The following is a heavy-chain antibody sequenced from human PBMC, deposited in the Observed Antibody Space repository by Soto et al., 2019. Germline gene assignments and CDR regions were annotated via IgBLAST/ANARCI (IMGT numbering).Heavy chain of an antibody. CDR3: ASSSRKDYYFAMDA. J-gene: IGHJ6*02. V-gene: IGHV3-53*02. Sequence: EVQLVETGGGLIQSGGSLRLSCAASGFTVSSNDMSWVRQAPGKGLEWVSVIYSGGSTHDADSVKGRFTISRDNSKNTVSIQMNSLRVDDTAVYYCASSSRKDYYFAMDAWGQGTTVIVSS. CDR1: GFTVSSND. D-gene: IGHD6-6*01. CDR2: IYSGGST.